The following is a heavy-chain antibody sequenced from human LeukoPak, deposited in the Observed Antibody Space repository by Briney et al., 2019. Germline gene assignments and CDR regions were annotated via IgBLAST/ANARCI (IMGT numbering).Heavy chain of an antibody. CDR2: INPNSGGT. J-gene: IGHJ4*02. Sequence: ASVKVSCKASGYTFTGYYMHWVRQVPGQGLEWMGWINPNSGGTNYAQKFQGRVTMTRDTSISTAYMELSRLRSDDTAVYYCAILSIAVAGIYDYWGQGTLVTVSS. D-gene: IGHD6-19*01. CDR3: AILSIAVAGIYDY. CDR1: GYTFTGYY. V-gene: IGHV1-2*02.